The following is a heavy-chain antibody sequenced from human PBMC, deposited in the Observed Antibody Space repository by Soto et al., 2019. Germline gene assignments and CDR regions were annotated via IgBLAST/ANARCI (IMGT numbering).Heavy chain of an antibody. Sequence: ASVKVSCKASGGTFSSYTISWVRQAPGQGLEWMGRIIPILGIANYAQKFQGRVTITADKSTSTAYRELSSLRSEDRAVYYCARESRDIVLMVYATSYYYYYMDVWGKGTTVTVSS. CDR1: GGTFSSYT. CDR3: ARESRDIVLMVYATSYYYYYMDV. CDR2: IIPILGIA. V-gene: IGHV1-69*04. J-gene: IGHJ6*03. D-gene: IGHD2-8*01.